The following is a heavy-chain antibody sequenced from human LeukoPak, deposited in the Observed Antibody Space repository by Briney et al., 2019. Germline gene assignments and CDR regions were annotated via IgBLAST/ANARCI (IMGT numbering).Heavy chain of an antibody. D-gene: IGHD1-14*01. V-gene: IGHV4-30-4*01. Sequence: SQTLSLTCTVSGGSISSGDYSWSWIRQPPGKGLEWIGYIYYSGSTYYNPSLKSRVTISVDTSKNQFSLKLSSVTAADTAVYYCARDPTDYGMDVWGQGTTVAVSS. CDR2: IYYSGST. CDR1: GGSISSGDYS. J-gene: IGHJ6*02. CDR3: ARDPTDYGMDV.